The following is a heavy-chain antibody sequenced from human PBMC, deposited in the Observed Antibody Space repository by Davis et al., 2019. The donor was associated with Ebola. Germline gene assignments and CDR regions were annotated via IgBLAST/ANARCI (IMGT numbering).Heavy chain of an antibody. Sequence: GESLKISCAASGFTFSNAWMSWVRQAPGKGLEWFGRIKSKTDGGTTDYAAPVKGRFTISSDDSKNTLYLQMNSLKTEDTAVYYCTTDLLWFGELLYTKIDYWGQGTLVTVSS. CDR3: TTDLLWFGELLYTKIDY. J-gene: IGHJ4*02. CDR1: GFTFSNAW. CDR2: IKSKTDGGTT. V-gene: IGHV3-15*01. D-gene: IGHD3-10*01.